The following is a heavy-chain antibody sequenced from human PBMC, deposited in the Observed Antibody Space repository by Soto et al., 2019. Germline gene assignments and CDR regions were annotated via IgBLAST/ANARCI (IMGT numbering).Heavy chain of an antibody. D-gene: IGHD3-9*01. V-gene: IGHV1-58*01. CDR3: AARTGYSTSYYSMDV. Sequence: VRRGRGKRHEWIGWIVVGSGNTNYAQKFQERLTITRDMSTSTAYMELSSLRSEDTAIYYCAARTGYSTSYYSMDVWGTGTTFTVS. J-gene: IGHJ6*03. CDR2: IVVGSGNT.